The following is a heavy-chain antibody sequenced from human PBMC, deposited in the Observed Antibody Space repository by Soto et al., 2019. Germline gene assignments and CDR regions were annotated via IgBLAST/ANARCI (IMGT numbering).Heavy chain of an antibody. CDR3: ASTYSRAAGTSFDY. CDR1: GGSISSYY. CDR2: IYYSGST. D-gene: IGHD6-13*01. J-gene: IGHJ4*02. V-gene: IGHV4-59*01. Sequence: SETLSLTCTVSGGSISSYYWSWIRQPPGKGLEWIGYIYYSGSTNYNPSLKSRVTISVDTSKNQFSLKLSSVTAADTAVYYCASTYSRAAGTSFDYWGQGTLVTVSS.